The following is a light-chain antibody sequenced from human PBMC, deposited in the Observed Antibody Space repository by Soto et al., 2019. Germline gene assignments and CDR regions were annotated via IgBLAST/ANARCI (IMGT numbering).Light chain of an antibody. V-gene: IGKV1-39*01. Sequence: DIQLTQSPSSLSASVGDRVTITCRASQTVTNYLHWYQQKPGKAPKLRIYADSNLQSGVPSRFGASGSGTDFTLTISGLQPEDFATYYCQQSYTTRPLTFGGGTKVESK. CDR3: QQSYTTRPLT. J-gene: IGKJ4*01. CDR1: QTVTNY. CDR2: ADS.